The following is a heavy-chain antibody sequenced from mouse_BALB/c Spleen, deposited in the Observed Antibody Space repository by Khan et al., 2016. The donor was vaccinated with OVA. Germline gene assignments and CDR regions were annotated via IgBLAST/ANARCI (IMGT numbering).Heavy chain of an antibody. Sequence: QVQLKESGPGLVAPSQSLYITCTVSGFSLTSNGVSWVSQPPGKGLEWLGVIWGDGCINYHSVHKSRLSISTDNTKTHVFLKLNSLQTDDTATYYFAKLRVFYFDYWGQGTTLTVSS. D-gene: IGHD2-10*02. J-gene: IGHJ2*01. CDR1: GFSLTSNG. CDR2: IWGDGCI. V-gene: IGHV2-3*01. CDR3: AKLRVFYFDY.